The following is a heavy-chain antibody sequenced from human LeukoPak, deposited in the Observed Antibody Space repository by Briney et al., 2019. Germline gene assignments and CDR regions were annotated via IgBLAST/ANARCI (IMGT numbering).Heavy chain of an antibody. CDR3: ARSFHLAAAGHY. J-gene: IGHJ4*02. D-gene: IGHD6-13*01. CDR1: GFTFSSYA. V-gene: IGHV3-30*04. Sequence: GRSLRLSCAASGFTFSSYAMHWVRQAPGKGLEWVAVISYDGSNKYYADSVKGRFTISRDNSKNTLYLQMNSLRAEDTAVYYCARSFHLAAAGHYWGQGTRVTLSS. CDR2: ISYDGSNK.